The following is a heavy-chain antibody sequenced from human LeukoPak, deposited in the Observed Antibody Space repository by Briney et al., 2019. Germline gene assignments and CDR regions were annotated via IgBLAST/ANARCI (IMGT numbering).Heavy chain of an antibody. J-gene: IGHJ6*02. D-gene: IGHD6-13*01. CDR2: INQDGSEK. CDR3: AKDRRSSSWGAAYGMDV. CDR1: GLTFSNDW. V-gene: IGHV3-7*01. Sequence: PGGSLRLSCAVFGLTFSNDWMTWVRQAPGKGLEWVAHINQDGSEKFYVDSVKGRFTISRDNAKNSLYLQMNSLRGEDTAVYYCAKDRRSSSWGAAYGMDVWGQGTTVTVSS.